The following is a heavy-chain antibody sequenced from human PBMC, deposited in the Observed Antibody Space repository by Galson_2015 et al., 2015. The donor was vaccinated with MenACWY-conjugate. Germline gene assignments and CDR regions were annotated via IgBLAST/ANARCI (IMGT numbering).Heavy chain of an antibody. CDR2: ISGNGYRT. CDR3: AKAESDITIFEDAFDI. D-gene: IGHD3-3*01. CDR1: RFTFSNYA. J-gene: IGHJ3*02. Sequence: SLRLSCAASRFTFSNYAMSWVRQAPGKGLEWVSGISGNGYRTYYADSVKGRFTISRDNSKNTLYLQMKSLRAEDTAVYYSAKAESDITIFEDAFDIWGQGTMVTVSS. V-gene: IGHV3-23*01.